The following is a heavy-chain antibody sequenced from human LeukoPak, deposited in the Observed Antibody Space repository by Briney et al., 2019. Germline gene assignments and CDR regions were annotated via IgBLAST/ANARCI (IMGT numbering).Heavy chain of an antibody. V-gene: IGHV3-53*01. Sequence: GGSLRLSCAASGFTVSSNYMSWVRQAPGKGLEWVSVIYSGGSTYYADSVKGRFTISRDNSKNTLYLQMNSLRAEGTAVYYCASSVRLGESPIDYWGQGTLVTVSS. D-gene: IGHD3-16*01. CDR1: GFTVSSNY. CDR2: IYSGGST. CDR3: ASSVRLGESPIDY. J-gene: IGHJ4*02.